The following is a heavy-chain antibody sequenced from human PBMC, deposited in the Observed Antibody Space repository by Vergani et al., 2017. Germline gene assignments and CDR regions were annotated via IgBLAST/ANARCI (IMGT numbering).Heavy chain of an antibody. CDR3: ARGATMIVVGGQDAFDI. J-gene: IGHJ3*02. CDR1: GFTFSSYA. Sequence: EVQLLESGGGLVQPGGSLRLSCAASGFTFSSYAMSWVRQAPGKGLEWVSAISGSGGSTYYADSVKGRFTISRDNSKNTLYLQMNSLRAEDTAVYYCARGATMIVVGGQDAFDIWGQGTMVTVSS. V-gene: IGHV3-23*01. D-gene: IGHD3-22*01. CDR2: ISGSGGST.